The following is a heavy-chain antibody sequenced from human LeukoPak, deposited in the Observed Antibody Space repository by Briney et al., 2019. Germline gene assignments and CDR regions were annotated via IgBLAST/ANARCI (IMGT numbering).Heavy chain of an antibody. D-gene: IGHD2-2*01. CDR3: ARAVGYFDY. CDR1: GGSISNYY. J-gene: IGHJ4*02. CDR2: IYYSGST. V-gene: IGHV4-59*01. Sequence: SETLSLTCTVSGGSISNYYWSWIRQPPGKGLEWIGYIYYSGSTNYNPSLKSRVTISVDTSKNQFSLKLSSVTAADTAVYYCARAVGYFDYWGQGTLVTVSS.